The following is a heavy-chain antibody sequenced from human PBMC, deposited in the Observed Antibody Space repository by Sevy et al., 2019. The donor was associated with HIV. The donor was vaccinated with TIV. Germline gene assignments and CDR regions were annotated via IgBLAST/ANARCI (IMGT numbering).Heavy chain of an antibody. Sequence: GGSLRLSCAASGFTFSSYSMNWVRQAPGKGLEWVSSISSSSSYIYYADSVKGRFTISRDNAKNSLYLQMNSLRAEDTAVYYCARRASSGWHFDYWGPGTLVTVSS. CDR3: ARRASSGWHFDY. D-gene: IGHD6-19*01. V-gene: IGHV3-21*01. CDR2: ISSSSSYI. CDR1: GFTFSSYS. J-gene: IGHJ4*02.